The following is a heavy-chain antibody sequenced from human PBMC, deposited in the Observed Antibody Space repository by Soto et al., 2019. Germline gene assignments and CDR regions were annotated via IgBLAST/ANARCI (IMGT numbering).Heavy chain of an antibody. CDR2: INNRGST. CDR1: GGSINSYY. CDR3: ARHVSSAMDV. Sequence: QVQPQESGPGLVKPSETLSLTCTVSGGSINSYYWSWIRQPPGKGLECIGYINNRGSTNYNPSLRGRVTMSADMAKKHFSLKRTAVTAADTAVYYCARHVSSAMDVWGQGTTVTVSS. J-gene: IGHJ6*02. V-gene: IGHV4-59*08.